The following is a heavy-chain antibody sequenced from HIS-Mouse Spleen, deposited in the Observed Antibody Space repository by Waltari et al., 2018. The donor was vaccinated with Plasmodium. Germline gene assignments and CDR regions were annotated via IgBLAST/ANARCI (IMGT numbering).Heavy chain of an antibody. CDR2: ISYDGSNK. Sequence: QVQLVESGGGVVQPGRSLRLSCAASGFTFSSYGMRWVRQAPGKGLAWVAFISYDGSNKYYADAVKGRFTISRDNSKNTLDLQMNSLRAEDTAVYYCAKILSDSSSPEDYWGQGTLVTVSS. J-gene: IGHJ4*02. CDR3: AKILSDSSSPEDY. V-gene: IGHV3-30*18. D-gene: IGHD6-6*01. CDR1: GFTFSSYG.